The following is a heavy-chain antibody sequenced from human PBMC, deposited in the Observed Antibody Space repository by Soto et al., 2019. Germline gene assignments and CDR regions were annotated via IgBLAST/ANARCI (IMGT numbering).Heavy chain of an antibody. V-gene: IGHV3-23*01. CDR2: ISGSGGST. D-gene: IGHD1-26*01. Sequence: LRLSCAASGFSFDSYAMSWVRQAPGMGLEWVSSISGSGGSTHYAESVKGRFTISRDDSKDTLYLQMNTLRAEDTARYYCAKATGLVGASHYFDYWGQGTLVTVSA. CDR3: AKATGLVGASHYFDY. CDR1: GFSFDSYA. J-gene: IGHJ4*02.